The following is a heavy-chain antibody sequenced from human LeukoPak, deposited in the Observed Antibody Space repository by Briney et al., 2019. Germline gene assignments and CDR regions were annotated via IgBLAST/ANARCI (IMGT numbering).Heavy chain of an antibody. CDR2: IIPILGIA. V-gene: IGHV1-69*04. CDR3: ARVGGVQDYFDY. J-gene: IGHJ4*02. D-gene: IGHD3-16*01. Sequence: SVKVSCKASGGTFSSYAISWVRQAPGQGLEWMGRIIPILGIANYAQKFQGRVTITADKSTSTAYMELSSLRSEDTAVYYCARVGGVQDYFDYWGQGTLVTVSS. CDR1: GGTFSSYA.